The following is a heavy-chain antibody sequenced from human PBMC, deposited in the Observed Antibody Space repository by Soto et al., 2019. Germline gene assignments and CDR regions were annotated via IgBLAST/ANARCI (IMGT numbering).Heavy chain of an antibody. D-gene: IGHD2-15*01. V-gene: IGHV4-61*01. CDR1: GGSVSSGSYY. CDR3: ARVQGYCSGGSCYGPYGMDV. Sequence: SETLSLTCTVSGGSVSSGSYYWSWIRQPPGKGLEWIGYIYYSGSTNYNPSLKSRVTISVDTSKNQFSLKLISVTAADTAVYYCARVQGYCSGGSCYGPYGMDVWGQGTTVTVSS. J-gene: IGHJ6*02. CDR2: IYYSGST.